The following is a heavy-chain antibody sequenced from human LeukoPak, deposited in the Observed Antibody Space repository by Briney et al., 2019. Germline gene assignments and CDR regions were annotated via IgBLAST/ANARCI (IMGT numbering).Heavy chain of an antibody. CDR3: ARGGMWGYFDY. J-gene: IGHJ4*02. D-gene: IGHD2-15*01. CDR2: IYYSGST. CDR1: GCSISSYY. V-gene: IGHV4-59*01. Sequence: PSETLSLTCTVSGCSISSYYWSWIRQPPGKGLEWVGYIYYSGSTNYNPSLKSRVTISVDTSKNQFSRKLSSVTAADTAVYYCARGGMWGYFDYWGQGTLVTVSS.